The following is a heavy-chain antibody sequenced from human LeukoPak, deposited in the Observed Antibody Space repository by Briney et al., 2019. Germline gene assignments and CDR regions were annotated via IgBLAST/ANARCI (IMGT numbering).Heavy chain of an antibody. D-gene: IGHD3-9*01. CDR3: ARGGYFDWLSLDY. Sequence: PSETLSLTCTVSGGSISSYYWSWIRQPPGKGLEWIGYIYYSGSTNYNPSLKSRVTISVDTSKNQFSLKLSSVTAADTAVYYCARGGYFDWLSLDYWGQGTLVTVSS. CDR1: GGSISSYY. CDR2: IYYSGST. V-gene: IGHV4-59*01. J-gene: IGHJ4*02.